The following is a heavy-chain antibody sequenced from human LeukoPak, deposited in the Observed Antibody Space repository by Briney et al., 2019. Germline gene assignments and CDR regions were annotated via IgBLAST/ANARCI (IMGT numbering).Heavy chain of an antibody. D-gene: IGHD4-23*01. V-gene: IGHV1-69*05. J-gene: IGHJ4*02. Sequence: ASVKVSCKASGGTFSSYAISWVRQAPGQGLEWMGGIIPIFGTANYAQKFQGRVTITTDESTSTAYMELSSLRSEDTAVYYCAGVNSGDYLDYWGQGTLVTVSS. CDR2: IIPIFGTA. CDR3: AGVNSGDYLDY. CDR1: GGTFSSYA.